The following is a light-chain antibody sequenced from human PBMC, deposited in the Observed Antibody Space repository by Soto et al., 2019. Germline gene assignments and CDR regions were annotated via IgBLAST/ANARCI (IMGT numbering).Light chain of an antibody. J-gene: IGKJ4*01. Sequence: EIVLTQSPATLSLSPGERAILSCRASQNIGKNLGWYRQKPGQAPTLLIYDSSYRATGVPARFSGSGSGTDFTLNINRLEPEDFAVYYCQHRDDWTPGATFGGGTTVEI. V-gene: IGKV3-11*01. CDR1: QNIGKN. CDR2: DSS. CDR3: QHRDDWTPGAT.